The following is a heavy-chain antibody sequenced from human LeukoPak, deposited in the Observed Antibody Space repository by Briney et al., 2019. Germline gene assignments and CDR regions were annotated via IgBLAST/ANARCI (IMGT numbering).Heavy chain of an antibody. CDR3: ARWGTAMVQEDY. Sequence: PSETLSLTCTVSGGSISSGGYYWSWIRQHPGKGLEWIGYIYYSGSTYYNPSLKSRVTISVDTSKNQFSLKLSSVTAADTAVYYCARWGTAMVQEDYWGQGTLVTVSS. D-gene: IGHD5-18*01. CDR1: GGSISSGGYY. J-gene: IGHJ4*02. V-gene: IGHV4-31*03. CDR2: IYYSGST.